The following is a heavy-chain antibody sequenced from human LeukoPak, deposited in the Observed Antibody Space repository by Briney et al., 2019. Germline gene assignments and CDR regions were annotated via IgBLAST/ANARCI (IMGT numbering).Heavy chain of an antibody. V-gene: IGHV3-11*01. J-gene: IGHJ4*02. D-gene: IGHD3-22*01. CDR1: GFTFSDYY. CDR3: ARPYHYYYDSSGYI. Sequence: GGSLRLSCAASGFTFSDYYMSWIRQAPGKGLEWVSYITSSGSTIYYADSVKGRFTISRDNAKNSLYLQMISLRAEDTAVYYCARPYHYYYDSSGYIWGQGTLVTVSS. CDR2: ITSSGSTI.